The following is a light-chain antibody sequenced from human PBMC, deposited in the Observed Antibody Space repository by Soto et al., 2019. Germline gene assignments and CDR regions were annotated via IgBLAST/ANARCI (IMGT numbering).Light chain of an antibody. Sequence: QSVLTQPASVSGSPGQSITISCTGTSSDIGGYNLVSWFQQHPGKAPKLMIYDVSNRPSGVSNRFSGSKSGSTASLTISGLQAEDEADYYCTSYTRITTLEVFGGGTKLTVL. V-gene: IGLV2-14*01. J-gene: IGLJ2*01. CDR3: TSYTRITTLEV. CDR2: DVS. CDR1: SSDIGGYNL.